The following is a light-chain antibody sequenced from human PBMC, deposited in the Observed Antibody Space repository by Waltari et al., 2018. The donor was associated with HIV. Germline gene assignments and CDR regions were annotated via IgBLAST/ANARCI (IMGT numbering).Light chain of an antibody. Sequence: DTQMTQSPSTPSASVADRVTITCRPSQSTSSWLAWYQQKPGKAPKLLVYKASSLESGVPSRFSGSGSGTEFTVAISSLQPDDFATYYCQQYNSYPWTFGQGTKVEIE. CDR1: QSTSSW. CDR3: QQYNSYPWT. J-gene: IGKJ1*01. V-gene: IGKV1-5*03. CDR2: KAS.